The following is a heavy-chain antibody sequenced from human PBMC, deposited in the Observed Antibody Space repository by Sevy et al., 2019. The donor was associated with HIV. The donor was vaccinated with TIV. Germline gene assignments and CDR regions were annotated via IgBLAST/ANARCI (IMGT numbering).Heavy chain of an antibody. Sequence: SETLSLTCAVYGGSFSGYYWSWIRQPPGKGLEWIGEINHSGSTNYNPSLKSRVTISVDTSKNQFSLKLSSVTAADTAVCYCARGASDYWGQGTLVTVSS. J-gene: IGHJ4*02. CDR1: GGSFSGYY. CDR2: INHSGST. CDR3: ARGASDY. V-gene: IGHV4-34*01.